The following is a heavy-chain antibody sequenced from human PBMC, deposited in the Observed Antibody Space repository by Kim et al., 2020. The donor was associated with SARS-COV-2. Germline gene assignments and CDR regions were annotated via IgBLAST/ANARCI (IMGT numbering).Heavy chain of an antibody. V-gene: IGHV3-21*01. J-gene: IGHJ4*02. CDR2: RSSSYI. D-gene: IGHD7-27*01. Sequence: RSSSYIYSADSVKGRFTISRDNAKNSLYLQMNSLRAEDTAVYYCASLTGPWGQGTLVTVSS. CDR3: ASLTGP.